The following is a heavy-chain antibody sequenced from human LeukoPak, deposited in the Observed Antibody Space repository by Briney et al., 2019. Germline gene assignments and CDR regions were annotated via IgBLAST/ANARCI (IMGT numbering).Heavy chain of an antibody. Sequence: GGSLRLSCAASGLAFSDYWMSWVRQAPGKGLEWVANIKPDGGHQNYVDSVKGRFTISRDNAKNSLYLQMNSLRVEDTAVYYCARVRDSSCGGDCYSDYWGQGTLVTVSS. CDR3: ARVRDSSCGGDCYSDY. V-gene: IGHV3-7*03. CDR2: IKPDGGHQ. J-gene: IGHJ4*02. CDR1: GLAFSDYW. D-gene: IGHD2-21*02.